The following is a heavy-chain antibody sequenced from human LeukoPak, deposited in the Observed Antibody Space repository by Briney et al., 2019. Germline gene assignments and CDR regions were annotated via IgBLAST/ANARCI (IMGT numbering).Heavy chain of an antibody. V-gene: IGHV4-61*02. CDR1: GGSISSGSYY. CDR2: IYTSGST. Sequence: SETLSLTCTVSGGSISSGSYYWSWIRQPAGKGLEWIGRIYTSGSTNYNPSLKSRVTISVDTSKDQFSLKLSSVTAADTAVYYCAREDLYFDYWGQGTLVTVSS. J-gene: IGHJ4*02. CDR3: AREDLYFDY.